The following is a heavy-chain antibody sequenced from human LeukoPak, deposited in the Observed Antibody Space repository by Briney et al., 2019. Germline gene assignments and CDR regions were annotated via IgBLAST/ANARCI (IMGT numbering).Heavy chain of an antibody. V-gene: IGHV3-48*01. CDR3: ARGLGELSLSFYYYYYYYVDV. D-gene: IGHD3-16*02. J-gene: IGHJ6*03. CDR2: ISSSSSTI. Sequence: VGSLRLSCAASAFTFSSYSMNWVRQAPGKGLEWVSYISSSSSTIYYADSVKGRFTISRDNAKNSLYLQMNSLRAEDTSVYYCARGLGELSLSFYYYYYYYVDVSGKGTTVTVSS. CDR1: AFTFSSYS.